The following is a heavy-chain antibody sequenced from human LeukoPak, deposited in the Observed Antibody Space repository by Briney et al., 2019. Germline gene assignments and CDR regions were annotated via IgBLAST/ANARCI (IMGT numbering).Heavy chain of an antibody. CDR2: ISHDGSNQ. J-gene: IGHJ4*02. D-gene: IGHD3-22*01. CDR3: AKVRTTLVVVSCFDY. CDR1: GFSFSTYG. Sequence: GGSLRLSCAASGFSFSTYGMHWVRQAPGKGLEWVVVISHDGSNQYYADSVKGRFTISRDDSKNTLYLQVNSLRAEDTAVYYCAKVRTTLVVVSCFDYWGQGTLVTVSS. V-gene: IGHV3-30*18.